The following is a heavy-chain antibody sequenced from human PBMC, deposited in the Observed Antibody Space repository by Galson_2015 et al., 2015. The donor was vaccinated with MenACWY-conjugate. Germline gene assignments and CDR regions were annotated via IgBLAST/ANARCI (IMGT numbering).Heavy chain of an antibody. CDR3: VKAPLGGYGDYHYLPYYFDY. Sequence: SLRLSCAASGFTFSSYAMHWVRQAPGKGLEYVSAISSNGGSTYYADSVKGRFTISRDNSKNTLYLQMSSLRAEDTAVYYCVKAPLGGYGDYHYLPYYFDYWGQGTLVTVSS. J-gene: IGHJ4*02. V-gene: IGHV3-64D*06. CDR2: ISSNGGST. CDR1: GFTFSSYA. D-gene: IGHD4-17*01.